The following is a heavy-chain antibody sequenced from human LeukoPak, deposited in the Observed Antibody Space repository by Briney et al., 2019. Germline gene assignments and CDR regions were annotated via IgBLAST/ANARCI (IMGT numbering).Heavy chain of an antibody. V-gene: IGHV3-23*01. D-gene: IGHD3-10*01. J-gene: IGHJ4*02. Sequence: GGSLRLSCAVSGITLSNYGMSRVRQAPGKGLEWVAGISDSGGKTKYADSVKGRFTISRDNPKNTLYLQMNSLRAEDTAVYLCAKRGVVIRVILVGFHKEAYYFDSWGQGALVTVSS. CDR1: GITLSNYG. CDR3: AKRGVVIRVILVGFHKEAYYFDS. CDR2: ISDSGGKT.